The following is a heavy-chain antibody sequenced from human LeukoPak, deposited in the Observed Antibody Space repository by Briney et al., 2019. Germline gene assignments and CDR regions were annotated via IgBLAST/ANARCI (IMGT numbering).Heavy chain of an antibody. D-gene: IGHD3-16*01. Sequence: GASVKVSCKASGYTFTTYDINWVRQAPGQGLEWMGWISPYNGNTDYSQKHQGRLTMTTDTSTSTAYMELRSLRSDDTAVYYCARGDSPRSGMDVWGQGTTVTVSS. CDR3: ARGDSPRSGMDV. CDR2: ISPYNGNT. J-gene: IGHJ6*02. V-gene: IGHV1-18*01. CDR1: GYTFTTYD.